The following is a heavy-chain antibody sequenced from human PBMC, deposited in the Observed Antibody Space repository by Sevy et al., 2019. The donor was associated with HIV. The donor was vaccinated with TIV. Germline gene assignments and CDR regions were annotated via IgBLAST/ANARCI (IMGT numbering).Heavy chain of an antibody. CDR2: IKSKTDGGTT. CDR1: GFTFSNAW. Sequence: GESLKISCAASGFTFSNAWMSWVRQAPGKGLEWVGRIKSKTDGGTTDYAAPVKGRFTISRDDSKNTLYLQMNSLKTEDTAVYYCTTGPSRGRIILRYSNYFDYWGQGTLVTVSS. D-gene: IGHD3-9*01. CDR3: TTGPSRGRIILRYSNYFDY. V-gene: IGHV3-15*01. J-gene: IGHJ4*02.